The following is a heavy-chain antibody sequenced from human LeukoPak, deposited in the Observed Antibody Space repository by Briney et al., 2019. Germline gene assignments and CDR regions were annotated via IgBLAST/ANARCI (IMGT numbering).Heavy chain of an antibody. V-gene: IGHV4-59*08. CDR3: ARPHCSGGSCYSGWFDP. CDR2: MYYSGST. Sequence: NPSETLSLTCTVSGGSISSYYWSWIRQPPGKGLEWIGYMYYSGSTNYNPSLQSRVAISADTSKNQFSLKLSSVTAADTAVYYCARPHCSGGSCYSGWFDPW. J-gene: IGHJ5*02. D-gene: IGHD2-15*01. CDR1: GGSISSYY.